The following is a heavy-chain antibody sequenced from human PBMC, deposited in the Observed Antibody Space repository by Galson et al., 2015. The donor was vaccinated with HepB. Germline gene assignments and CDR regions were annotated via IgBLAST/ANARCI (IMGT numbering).Heavy chain of an antibody. CDR2: IKQDGSAI. CDR3: AREDPYYYDSSGYSDDFDI. D-gene: IGHD3-22*01. V-gene: IGHV3-7*01. J-gene: IGHJ3*02. Sequence: SLRLSCAASGSSLSGYTMNWVRQAPGKGLEWVAIIKQDGSAIHYMDSVRGRFTISRDNAKNSLYLQMNSLRAEDTAVYYCAREDPYYYDSSGYSDDFDIWGQGTMVTVSS. CDR1: GSSLSGYT.